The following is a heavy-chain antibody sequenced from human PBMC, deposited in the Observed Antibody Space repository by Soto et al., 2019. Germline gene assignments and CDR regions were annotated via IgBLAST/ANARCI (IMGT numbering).Heavy chain of an antibody. J-gene: IGHJ4*02. CDR1: GSTVSNNY. V-gene: IGHV3-74*01. Sequence: GGSLRLSCAASGSTVSNNYMSWVRQAPGKGLEWVSVIYSDGSSTSYADSVKGRFTISRDNAKNTLYLQMNSLRAEDTAVYYCAVAVAGPTAIGYWGQGTLVTVSS. CDR2: IYSDGSST. CDR3: AVAVAGPTAIGY. D-gene: IGHD6-19*01.